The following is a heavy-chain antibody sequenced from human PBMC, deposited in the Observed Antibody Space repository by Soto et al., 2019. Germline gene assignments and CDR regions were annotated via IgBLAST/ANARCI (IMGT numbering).Heavy chain of an antibody. Sequence: ASVKVSCKASGYTFTSYAMHWVRQAPGQRLEWMGWINAGNGNTKYSQKFQGRVTITADESTSTAYMELSSLRSEDTAVYYCARTALEEQLVPEYFQHWGQGTLVTVS. CDR1: GYTFTSYA. CDR3: ARTALEEQLVPEYFQH. J-gene: IGHJ1*01. V-gene: IGHV1-3*01. D-gene: IGHD6-13*01. CDR2: INAGNGNT.